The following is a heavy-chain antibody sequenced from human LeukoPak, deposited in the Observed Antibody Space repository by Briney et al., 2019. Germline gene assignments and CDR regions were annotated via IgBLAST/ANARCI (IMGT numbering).Heavy chain of an antibody. CDR1: GFTFSSYS. V-gene: IGHV3-48*01. J-gene: IGHJ4*02. D-gene: IGHD6-19*01. CDR3: ARDREQWLVRAFGY. Sequence: GGSLRLSCAASGFTFSSYSMNWVRQAPGKGLEWVSYISSSSSTIYYADSVKGRFTISRDNAKNSLYLQMNSLRAEDTAVYYCARDREQWLVRAFGYWGQGTLVTVSS. CDR2: ISSSSSTI.